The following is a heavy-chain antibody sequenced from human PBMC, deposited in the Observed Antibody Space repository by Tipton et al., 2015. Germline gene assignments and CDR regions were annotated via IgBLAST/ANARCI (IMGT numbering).Heavy chain of an antibody. D-gene: IGHD3-3*01. CDR2: MYYGGTT. Sequence: TLSLTCDVSGVSISSRNWWSWVRQPPGKGLEWIGEMYYGGTTNYNPSLKSRVTMSLDRAKNQFPLRLISVTAADTAMYYCTRYVYGVIPSGVYWGQGTLVTVSS. CDR1: GVSISSRNW. V-gene: IGHV4-4*02. CDR3: TRYVYGVIPSGVY. J-gene: IGHJ4*02.